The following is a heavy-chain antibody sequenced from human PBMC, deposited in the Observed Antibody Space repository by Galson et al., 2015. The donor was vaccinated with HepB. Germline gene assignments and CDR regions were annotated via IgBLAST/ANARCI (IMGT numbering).Heavy chain of an antibody. V-gene: IGHV3-21*01. D-gene: IGHD3-10*01. CDR1: GFTFSSYS. Sequence: SLRLSCAASGFTFSSYSMNWVRQAPGKGLEWVSSISSSNSYIYYADSVKGRSTISRDNAKNSLYLQMNSLRAEDTAVYYCARGYYGSGSYLGYWGQGTLVTVSS. CDR2: ISSSNSYI. J-gene: IGHJ4*02. CDR3: ARGYYGSGSYLGY.